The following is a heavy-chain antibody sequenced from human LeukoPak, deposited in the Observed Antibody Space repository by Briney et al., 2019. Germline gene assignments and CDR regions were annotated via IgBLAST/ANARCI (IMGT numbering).Heavy chain of an antibody. CDR2: IYYSGST. J-gene: IGHJ3*02. CDR3: ARGGAGNSEAFDI. Sequence: PSETLSLTCTVSGGSISSYYWSWLRQPPGKGLEWIGYIYYSGSTNYNPSLKSRVTISVDTSKNQFSLKLSSVTAADTAVYYCARGGAGNSEAFDIWGQGTMVTVSS. V-gene: IGHV4-59*01. D-gene: IGHD4-23*01. CDR1: GGSISSYY.